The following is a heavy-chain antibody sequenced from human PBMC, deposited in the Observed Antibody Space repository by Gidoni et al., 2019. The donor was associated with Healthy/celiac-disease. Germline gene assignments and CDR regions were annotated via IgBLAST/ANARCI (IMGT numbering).Heavy chain of an antibody. J-gene: IGHJ4*02. D-gene: IGHD3-10*01. CDR2: ISSSGSTI. Sequence: EVQLVEPGGGLVQPGGSLRLSCAASVSTFSSKQMNWVRQAPGKGLEWVSYISSSGSTIYYADSVKGRFTISRDNAKNSLYLQMNSLRAEDTAVYYCARVSLLLWFGELNSFDYWGQGTLVTVSS. CDR1: VSTFSSKQ. CDR3: ARVSLLLWFGELNSFDY. V-gene: IGHV3-48*03.